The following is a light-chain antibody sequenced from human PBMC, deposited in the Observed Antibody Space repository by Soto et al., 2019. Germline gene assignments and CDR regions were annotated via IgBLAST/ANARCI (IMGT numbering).Light chain of an antibody. V-gene: IGKV1-27*01. J-gene: IGKJ3*01. CDR2: AAS. Sequence: DIQMTQSSSSLSVSVGDRVTITCRASQDIRNYLAWYQQKPGKVPKVLIYAASTLQSVVPSRFSVKRSRTDVTLTINSLQPEDIATYYCQKYDRAPFTFAPGTKVDNK. CDR1: QDIRNY. CDR3: QKYDRAPFT.